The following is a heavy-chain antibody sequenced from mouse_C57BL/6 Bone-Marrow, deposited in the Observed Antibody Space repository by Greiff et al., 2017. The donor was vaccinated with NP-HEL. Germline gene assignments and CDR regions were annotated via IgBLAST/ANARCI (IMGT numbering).Heavy chain of an antibody. CDR2: INPNNGGT. CDR1: GYTFTDYN. D-gene: IGHD1-1*01. CDR3: AREDYYGSSGWYFDV. J-gene: IGHJ1*03. Sequence: EVKLMESGPELVKPGASVKMSCKASGYTFTDYNMHWVKQSHGKSLEWIGYINPNNGGTSYNQKFKGKATLTVNKSSSTAYMELRSLTSEDSAVYYCAREDYYGSSGWYFDVWGTATTVTVSS. V-gene: IGHV1-22*01.